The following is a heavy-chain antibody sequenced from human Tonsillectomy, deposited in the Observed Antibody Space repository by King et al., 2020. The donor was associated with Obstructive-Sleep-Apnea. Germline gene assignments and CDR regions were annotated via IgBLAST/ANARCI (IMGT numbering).Heavy chain of an antibody. CDR3: ARDRWTTTTSYAFDI. Sequence: VQLVESGGGLVKPGGSLRLSCVASGFTFNSHTMNWFRQAPGKGLEWFSCISSSSNIYYADSVKGRFTISRDNAKNSVFLQMDSLRAEDTAVYYCARDRWTTTTSYAFDIGGQGTMVIVSA. J-gene: IGHJ3*02. CDR2: ISSSSNI. D-gene: IGHD3/OR15-3a*01. V-gene: IGHV3-21*01. CDR1: GFTFNSHT.